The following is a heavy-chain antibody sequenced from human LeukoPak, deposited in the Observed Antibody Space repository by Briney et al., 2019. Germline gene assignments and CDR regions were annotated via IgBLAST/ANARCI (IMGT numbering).Heavy chain of an antibody. CDR3: ARESGFYGSGSRY. Sequence: ASVKVSCKASGGTFSSYAISWVRQTTGQGLERMGWMNPNSGNTGYAQKFQGRVTMTRNPSISTAYMELSSLNSADTAVYYCARESGFYGSGSRYWGQGTLVTVSS. CDR1: GGTFSSYA. D-gene: IGHD3-10*01. V-gene: IGHV1-8*02. J-gene: IGHJ4*02. CDR2: MNPNSGNT.